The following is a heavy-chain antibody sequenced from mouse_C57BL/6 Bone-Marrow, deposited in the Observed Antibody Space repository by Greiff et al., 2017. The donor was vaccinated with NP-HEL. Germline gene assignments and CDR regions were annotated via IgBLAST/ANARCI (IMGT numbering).Heavy chain of an antibody. D-gene: IGHD2-4*01. CDR1: GFSLTSYG. J-gene: IGHJ4*01. CDR2: IWSDGST. Sequence: VKLMESGPGLVAPSQSLSITCTVSGFSLTSYGVHWVRQPPGKGLEWLVVIWSDGSTTYNSALKSRLSIRKDNSKSQVFLKMNRLQTDDTAMYYWARHEADYYDYFYAMDYWGQGTSVTVSS. CDR3: ARHEADYYDYFYAMDY. V-gene: IGHV2-6-1*01.